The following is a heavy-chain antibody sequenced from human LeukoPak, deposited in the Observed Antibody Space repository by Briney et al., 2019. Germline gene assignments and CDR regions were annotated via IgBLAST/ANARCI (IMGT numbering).Heavy chain of an antibody. D-gene: IGHD5-24*01. V-gene: IGHV3-23*01. CDR2: ISGSGGST. J-gene: IGHJ4*02. CDR1: GFTFSSYA. Sequence: GGSLRLSCAVSGFTFSSYAMSWVRQAPGKGLEWVSAISGSGGSTYYADSVKGRFTISRDNSKNTLYLQMNSLRAEDTAVYYCARDQTSVATMPSTGDDYWGQGTLVTVSS. CDR3: ARDQTSVATMPSTGDDY.